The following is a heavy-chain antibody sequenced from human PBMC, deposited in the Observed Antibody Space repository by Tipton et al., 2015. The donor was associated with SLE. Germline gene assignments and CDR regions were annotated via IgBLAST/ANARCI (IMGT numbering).Heavy chain of an antibody. CDR3: ARGVGYSSSWYGRNWFDP. J-gene: IGHJ5*02. Sequence: TLSLTCTVSGGSVSSGSYYWSWIRQPPGKGLEWIGYIYYSGSTNYNPSLKSRVTISVDTSKNQFSLKLSSVTAADTAVYYCARGVGYSSSWYGRNWFDPWGQGTLVTVSS. D-gene: IGHD6-13*01. V-gene: IGHV4-61*01. CDR2: IYYSGST. CDR1: GGSVSSGSYY.